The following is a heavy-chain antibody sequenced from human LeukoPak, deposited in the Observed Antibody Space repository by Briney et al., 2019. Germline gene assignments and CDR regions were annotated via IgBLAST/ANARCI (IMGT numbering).Heavy chain of an antibody. J-gene: IGHJ6*02. CDR2: IKQDGSEI. CDR1: GYTFTSYY. CDR3: ARAMDV. Sequence: SCKASGYTFTSYYMHWVRQAPGKGLEWVANIKQDGSEIYYVDSVKGRFTISRDNAKNSLYLQMNSVRAEDTAVYYCARAMDVWGQGTTVTVSS. V-gene: IGHV3-7*01.